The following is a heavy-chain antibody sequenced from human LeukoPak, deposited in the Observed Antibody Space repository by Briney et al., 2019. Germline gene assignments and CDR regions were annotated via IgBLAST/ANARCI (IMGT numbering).Heavy chain of an antibody. CDR1: GGSISGHY. Sequence: PSETLSLTCTVSGGSISGHYWSWIRQPPGKGLEWIGYVYYSGNTNYNPSLKSRVTISVDTSKSQFSLKVNSVTAADTAVYYCVRSKEDDWYFDLWGRGTLVTVSS. V-gene: IGHV4-59*08. CDR3: VRSKEDDWYFDL. J-gene: IGHJ2*01. CDR2: VYYSGNT.